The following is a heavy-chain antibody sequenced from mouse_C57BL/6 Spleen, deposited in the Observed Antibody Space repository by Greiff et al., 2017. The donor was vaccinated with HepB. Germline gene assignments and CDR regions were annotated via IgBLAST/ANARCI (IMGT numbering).Heavy chain of an antibody. J-gene: IGHJ2*01. CDR2: IDPETGGT. V-gene: IGHV1-15*01. Sequence: VKLMESGAELVRPGASVTLSCKASGYTFTDYEMHWVKQTPVHGLEWIGAIDPETGGTAYNQKFKGKAILTADKSSSTAYMELRSLTSEDSAVYYCTRSLGRDYWGQGTTLTVSS. CDR3: TRSLGRDY. CDR1: GYTFTDYE. D-gene: IGHD4-1*01.